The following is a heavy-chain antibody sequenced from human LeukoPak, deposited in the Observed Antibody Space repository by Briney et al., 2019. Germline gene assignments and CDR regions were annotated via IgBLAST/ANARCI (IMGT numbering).Heavy chain of an antibody. V-gene: IGHV3-11*04. Sequence: PGGSLRLSCTSSGFTFSDHHMSWIRQAPGKGLEWVSKIGLRGTTIEYAESVKGRFTISRDDAKNSLYLQMSGLRAEDTAIYYCARDHVVPGLVFDHWGQGTLVSVS. CDR1: GFTFSDHH. CDR2: IGLRGTTI. CDR3: ARDHVVPGLVFDH. J-gene: IGHJ4*02. D-gene: IGHD2-21*01.